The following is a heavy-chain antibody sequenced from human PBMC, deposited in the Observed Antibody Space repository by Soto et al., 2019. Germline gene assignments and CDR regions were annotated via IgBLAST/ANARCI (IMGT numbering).Heavy chain of an antibody. CDR3: VIGGGPYYFDY. D-gene: IGHD3-16*01. Sequence: QVQLQQWGAGLLKPSETLSLTCAVYGGSFSGYYWSWIRQPPGKGLEWIGEINHSGSTNYNPSLKSRVTISVDTSKNQFPLGLSFVSAADTAVYYCVIGGGPYYFDYLGQGTLVTVSS. J-gene: IGHJ4*02. CDR2: INHSGST. V-gene: IGHV4-34*01. CDR1: GGSFSGYY.